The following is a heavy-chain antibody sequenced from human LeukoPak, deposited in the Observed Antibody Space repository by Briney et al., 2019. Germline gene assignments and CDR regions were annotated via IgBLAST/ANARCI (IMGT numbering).Heavy chain of an antibody. CDR3: ARALRVVSTGGDNWFDP. CDR1: GFTFDNYW. J-gene: IGHJ5*02. Sequence: GGSLRLSCAASGFTFDNYWMHWVRQAPGKGLVGVSRINSDGSSTSYADSVKGRFTISRDNAKNTLYLQMNSLRAEDTAVYYCARALRVVSTGGDNWFDPWGQGTLVTVSS. CDR2: INSDGSST. V-gene: IGHV3-74*01. D-gene: IGHD3-10*01.